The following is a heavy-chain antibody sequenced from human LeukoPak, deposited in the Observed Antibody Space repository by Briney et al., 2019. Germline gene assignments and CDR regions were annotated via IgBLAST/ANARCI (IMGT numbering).Heavy chain of an antibody. Sequence: GGSLRLSCAASGLTFSDYYMSWRRQAPGKGLEWVSYISSSSSYTNYADSVKCRFTISRDNAKNSLHLQMNSLRAEATAVYYCARDSRGTVGAKNYAFDMWGQGTMVTVSS. CDR3: ARDSRGTVGAKNYAFDM. J-gene: IGHJ3*02. CDR1: GLTFSDYY. V-gene: IGHV3-11*05. D-gene: IGHD1-26*01. CDR2: ISSSSSYT.